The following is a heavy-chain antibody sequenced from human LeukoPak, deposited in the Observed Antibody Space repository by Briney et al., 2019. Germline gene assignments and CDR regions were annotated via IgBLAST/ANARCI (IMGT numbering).Heavy chain of an antibody. J-gene: IGHJ4*02. CDR3: ARDFSWELQGEVY. V-gene: IGHV3-48*03. CDR2: ISSSGSTI. CDR1: GFTFSSYE. Sequence: PGGSLRLSCAASGFTFSSYEMNWVRQAPGKGLEWVSYISSSGSTIYYADSVKGRFTISRDNAKHSLYLQMNSLRAEDTAVYYCARDFSWELQGEVYWGQGTLVTVSS. D-gene: IGHD1-26*01.